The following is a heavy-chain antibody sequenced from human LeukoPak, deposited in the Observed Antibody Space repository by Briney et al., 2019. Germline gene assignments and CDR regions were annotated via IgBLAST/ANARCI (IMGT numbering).Heavy chain of an antibody. Sequence: ASVKVSCKASGYTFTNYGFSWVRQAPGQGLEWVGWISAYNGYTNYAQKLQGRVTMTTDTSTSTAYMELRSLRSDDTAVYYCARSRDYYESSGRDGFDIWGQGTMVTVSS. CDR3: ARSRDYYESSGRDGFDI. V-gene: IGHV1-18*01. D-gene: IGHD3-22*01. J-gene: IGHJ3*02. CDR1: GYTFTNYG. CDR2: ISAYNGYT.